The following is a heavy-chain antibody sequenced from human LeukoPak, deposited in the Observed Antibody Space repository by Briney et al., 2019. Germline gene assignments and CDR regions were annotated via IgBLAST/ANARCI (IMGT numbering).Heavy chain of an antibody. CDR1: AFTFSSYA. D-gene: IGHD6-19*01. J-gene: IGHJ4*02. V-gene: IGHV3-30-3*01. CDR2: ISYDGSNK. CDR3: ARDVNSSGCLDY. Sequence: GGSLRLSCSASAFTFSSYAMHWVRQAPGKGLEWVAVISYDGSNKYYADSVKGRFTISRDNSKNTLYLQMNSLRAEDTAVYYCARDVNSSGCLDYWGQGTLVTVSS.